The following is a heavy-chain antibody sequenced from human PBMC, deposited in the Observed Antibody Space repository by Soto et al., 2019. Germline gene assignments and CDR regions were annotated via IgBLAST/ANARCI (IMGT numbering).Heavy chain of an antibody. D-gene: IGHD3-10*01. V-gene: IGHV4-31*03. Sequence: SETLSLTCTVSGGSISSGGYYWSWIRQHPGKGLEWIGYIYYSGSTYYNPSLKSRVTISVDTSKNQFSLKLSSVTAADTAVYYCARGQIVRSGSYADYYYYYGMDVWGQGTTVTVSS. CDR1: GGSISSGGYY. J-gene: IGHJ6*02. CDR3: ARGQIVRSGSYADYYYYYGMDV. CDR2: IYYSGST.